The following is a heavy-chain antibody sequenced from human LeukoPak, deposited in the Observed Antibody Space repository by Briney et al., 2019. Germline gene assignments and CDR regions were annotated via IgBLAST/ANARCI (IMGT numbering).Heavy chain of an antibody. D-gene: IGHD6-19*01. CDR3: AGTTVAGND. CDR2: INSDGSST. CDR1: GFTFSSYW. J-gene: IGHJ4*02. Sequence: QPGGSLRLSCAVSGFTFSSYWMHWVRQAPGKGLVWVSRINSDGSSTSYADSVKGRFTISRDNAKNSLYLQMNSLRAEDTAVYYCAGTTVAGNDWGQGTLVTVSS. V-gene: IGHV3-74*01.